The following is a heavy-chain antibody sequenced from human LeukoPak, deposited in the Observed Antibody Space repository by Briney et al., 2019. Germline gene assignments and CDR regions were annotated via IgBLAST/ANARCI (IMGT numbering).Heavy chain of an antibody. J-gene: IGHJ4*02. Sequence: ASVKASSKASGVTFSSAAIRWVRHAPGQGLEWMGGMIPIFGTVTYAQKLQGRVTITADESTSTAYMELSSLRSADTAVYYCAREVSNWNGAHYGGQGPLVTVTS. CDR1: GVTFSSAA. CDR2: MIPIFGTV. D-gene: IGHD1-20*01. CDR3: AREVSNWNGAHY. V-gene: IGHV1-69*01.